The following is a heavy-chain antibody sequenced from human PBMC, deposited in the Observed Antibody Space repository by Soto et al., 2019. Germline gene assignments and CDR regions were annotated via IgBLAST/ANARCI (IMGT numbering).Heavy chain of an antibody. CDR1: GGSFSGYY. CDR2: INHSGGT. D-gene: IGHD6-13*01. V-gene: IGHV4-34*01. CDR3: ARGVPNSSSWTLEGDY. Sequence: KPSETLSLTCAVYGGSFSGYYWNWIRQPPGKGLEWIGDINHSGGTNYNPSLKSRVTMSVDTANNQFSLKLTSATAADTAVYYCARGVPNSSSWTLEGDYWGQGTLVTVSS. J-gene: IGHJ4*02.